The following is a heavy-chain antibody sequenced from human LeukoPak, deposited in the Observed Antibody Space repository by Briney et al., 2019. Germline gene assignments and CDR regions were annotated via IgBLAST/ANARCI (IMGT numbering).Heavy chain of an antibody. V-gene: IGHV1-2*06. CDR2: INPNSGGT. J-gene: IGHJ4*02. CDR1: GYTFTGYY. CDR3: ARRGIGSSGYYSDY. Sequence: ASVKVSCKASGYTFTGYYMHWVRQAPGQGFEWMGRINPNSGGTNYAQKFQGRVTMTRDTSISTAYMELSRLRSDDTAVYYCARRGIGSSGYYSDYWGQGTLVTVSS. D-gene: IGHD3-22*01.